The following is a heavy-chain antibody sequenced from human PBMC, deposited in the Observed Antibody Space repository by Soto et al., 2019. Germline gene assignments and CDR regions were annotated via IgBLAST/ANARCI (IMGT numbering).Heavy chain of an antibody. CDR3: AIGQSGTFGGSYIDY. V-gene: IGHV3-23*01. CDR1: VFTFSTYA. Sequence: PGGSLRLSCTASVFTFSTYAVSWVRQAPGKGLEWVSAISSRGNTYYADSVKGRFTITRDNSRNTVYLHMNSLRADDTALYYCAIGQSGTFGGSYIDYWGQGA. J-gene: IGHJ4*02. CDR2: ISSRGNT. D-gene: IGHD1-26*01.